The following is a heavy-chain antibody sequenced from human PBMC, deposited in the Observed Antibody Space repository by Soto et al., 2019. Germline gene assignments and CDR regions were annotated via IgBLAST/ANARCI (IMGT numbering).Heavy chain of an antibody. J-gene: IGHJ6*02. CDR1: GGSFSGYY. CDR3: ARGRSGSWYYYGMDV. D-gene: IGHD6-13*01. CDR2: INHSGST. V-gene: IGHV4-34*01. Sequence: PSETLSLTCAVYGGSFSGYYWSWIRQPPGKGLEWIGEINHSGSTNYNPSLKSRVTISVDTSKNQFSLKLSSVTAADTAVYYCARGRSGSWYYYGMDVWGQGTTVTVSS.